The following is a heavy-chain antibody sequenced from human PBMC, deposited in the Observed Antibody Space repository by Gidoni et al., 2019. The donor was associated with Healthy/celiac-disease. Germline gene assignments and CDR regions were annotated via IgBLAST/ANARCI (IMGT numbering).Heavy chain of an antibody. J-gene: IGHJ4*02. Sequence: QVQLVESGGGVVQPGRSLRLSCAASGFTFSSYGMHWVRQAPGKGLGWVAVISYDGSNKYYADSVKGRFTISRDNSKNTLYLQMNSLRAEDTAVYYCAKALVNMRLRSGGFRYWGQGTLVTVSS. CDR1: GFTFSSYG. V-gene: IGHV3-30*18. CDR2: ISYDGSNK. D-gene: IGHD3-10*02. CDR3: AKALVNMRLRSGGFRY.